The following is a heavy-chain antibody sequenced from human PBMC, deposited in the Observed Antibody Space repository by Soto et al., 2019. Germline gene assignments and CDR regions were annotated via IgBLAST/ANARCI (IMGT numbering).Heavy chain of an antibody. D-gene: IGHD3-10*01. CDR2: ISGGSRTI. V-gene: IGHV3-48*01. CDR1: GFTFSTFD. J-gene: IGHJ4*01. CDR3: ARDFATNMVVHVFHY. Sequence: EVQLVEAGGGLVQPGGSLRLSCAASGFTFSTFDMNWVRQARGKGLEWISFISGGSRTIHYADSWEGRLTHSRDNAKNSLYLQMNSLRAEDTAVYYCARDFATNMVVHVFHYWGRGTLVTVSS.